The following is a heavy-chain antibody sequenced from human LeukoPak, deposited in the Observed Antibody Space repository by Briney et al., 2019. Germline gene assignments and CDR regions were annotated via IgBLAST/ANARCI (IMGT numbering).Heavy chain of an antibody. CDR1: GGSISSSSYY. Sequence: PSETLSLTCTVSGGSISSSSYYWGWIRQPPGKGLEWIGSIYYSGSTYYNPSLKSRVTISVDKSKNQFSLKLSSVTAADTAVYYCARRRLGGCSSTSCYGGYYFDYWGQGTLVTVSS. V-gene: IGHV4-39*07. D-gene: IGHD2-2*01. J-gene: IGHJ4*02. CDR3: ARRRLGGCSSTSCYGGYYFDY. CDR2: IYYSGST.